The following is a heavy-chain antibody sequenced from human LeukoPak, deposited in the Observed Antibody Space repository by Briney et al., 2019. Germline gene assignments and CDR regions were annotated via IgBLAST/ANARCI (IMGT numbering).Heavy chain of an antibody. CDR3: ATKRGYSYGSPH. J-gene: IGHJ4*02. Sequence: SVKVSCKASGGTFSSYAISWVRQATGQGLEWMGGIIPILGTANYAQKFQGRVTITADESTSTAYMELSSLRSEDTAVYYCATKRGYSYGSPHWGQGTLVTVSS. V-gene: IGHV1-69*13. D-gene: IGHD5-18*01. CDR1: GGTFSSYA. CDR2: IIPILGTA.